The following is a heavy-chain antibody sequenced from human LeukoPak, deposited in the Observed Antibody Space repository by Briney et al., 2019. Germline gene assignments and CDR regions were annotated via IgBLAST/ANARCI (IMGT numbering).Heavy chain of an antibody. CDR1: GGSVSRGSYY. Sequence: SDTLSLICTVSGGSVSRGSYYWSWIRQPPGKGLEWIGYIYYSGSTNYNPSLKSRVTISVATSKNQFSLKLSSVTAADTAVYYCARDHSFFSGLDYWGQGTLVTVSS. CDR2: IYYSGST. V-gene: IGHV4-61*01. J-gene: IGHJ4*02. CDR3: ARDHSFFSGLDY. D-gene: IGHD3-3*01.